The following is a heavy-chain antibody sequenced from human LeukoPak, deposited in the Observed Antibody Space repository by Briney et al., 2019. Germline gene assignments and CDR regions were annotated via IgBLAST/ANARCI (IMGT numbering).Heavy chain of an antibody. J-gene: IGHJ4*02. Sequence: SETLSPTCTVSGGSISSSSYYWGWIRQPPGKGLEWIGSIYYSGSTYYNPSLKSRVTISVDTSKNQFSLKLSSVTAADTAVYYCARPGYYYDSSGYYYRDYWGQGTLVTVSS. CDR3: ARPGYYYDSSGYYYRDY. V-gene: IGHV4-39*01. D-gene: IGHD3-22*01. CDR1: GGSISSSSYY. CDR2: IYYSGST.